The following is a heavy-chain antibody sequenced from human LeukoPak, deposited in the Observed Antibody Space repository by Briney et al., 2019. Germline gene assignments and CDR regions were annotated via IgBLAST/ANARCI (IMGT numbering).Heavy chain of an antibody. CDR1: GYTFTSYY. CDR3: ARHSEVGATQKPFDY. J-gene: IGHJ4*02. Sequence: ASVKVSCKASGYTFTSYYMHWVRQAPGQGLEWMGIINPSGGSTSYAQKFQGRVTMTRDTSTSTVYMELSSLRSEDTAVYYCARHSEVGATQKPFDYWGQGTLVTVSS. CDR2: INPSGGST. V-gene: IGHV1-46*01. D-gene: IGHD1-26*01.